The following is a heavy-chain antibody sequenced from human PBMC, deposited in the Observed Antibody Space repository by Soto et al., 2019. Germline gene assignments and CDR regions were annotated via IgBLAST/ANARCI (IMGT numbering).Heavy chain of an antibody. Sequence: SETLSLTCAVSSFSISSSNWWSLVRHPPGKGLEWIGEIYHSGSTNYNPSLKSRVTISVDKSKNQFSLKLSSVTAADTAVYYCASTGVPAARRTFDYWGQGTLVTVSS. J-gene: IGHJ4*02. D-gene: IGHD2-2*01. CDR2: IYHSGST. V-gene: IGHV4-4*02. CDR3: ASTGVPAARRTFDY. CDR1: SFSISSSNW.